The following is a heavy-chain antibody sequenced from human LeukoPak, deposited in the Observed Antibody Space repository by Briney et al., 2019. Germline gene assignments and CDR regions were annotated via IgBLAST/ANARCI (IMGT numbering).Heavy chain of an antibody. CDR2: IYYSGST. CDR3: ARSGEYSSSWNRPEYFQH. CDR1: GGSISSYY. J-gene: IGHJ1*01. V-gene: IGHV4-59*01. Sequence: SETLSLTCTVSGGSISSYYWSWIRQPPGKGLEWIGYIYYSGSTNYNPSLKSRVTISVDTSKNQFSLKLSSVTAADTAVYYCARSGEYSSSWNRPEYFQHWGQGTLVTVSS. D-gene: IGHD6-13*01.